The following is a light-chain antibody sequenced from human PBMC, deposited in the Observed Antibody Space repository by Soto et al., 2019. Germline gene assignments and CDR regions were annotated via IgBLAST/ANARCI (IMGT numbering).Light chain of an antibody. J-gene: IGKJ1*01. CDR3: HQYGSSPRT. CDR1: QIVTSDY. Sequence: DIVLTQSPGTLSLSPGERVTLSRRASQIVTSDYLAWYHQEPGQAPRLLIYGASNRATGIPDRFSGSGSGTDFTLSISRLEPGDFGMYFCHQYGSSPRTFGQGTKVEIK. CDR2: GAS. V-gene: IGKV3-20*01.